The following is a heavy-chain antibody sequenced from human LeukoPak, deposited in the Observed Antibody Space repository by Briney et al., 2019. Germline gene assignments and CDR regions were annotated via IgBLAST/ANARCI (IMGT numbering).Heavy chain of an antibody. CDR3: ATGGGMQWLTRYYYYYGMDV. Sequence: GASVTVSCKVSGYTLTELSMHWVRQAPGKGREWMGGFDPEDGETIYAQKFQGRVTMTEDTSTDTAYMELSSLRSEDTAVYYCATGGGMQWLTRYYYYYGMDVWGQGTTVTVSS. CDR1: GYTLTELS. J-gene: IGHJ6*02. D-gene: IGHD6-19*01. V-gene: IGHV1-24*01. CDR2: FDPEDGET.